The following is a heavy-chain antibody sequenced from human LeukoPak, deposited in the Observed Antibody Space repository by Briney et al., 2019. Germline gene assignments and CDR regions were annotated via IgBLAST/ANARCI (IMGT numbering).Heavy chain of an antibody. J-gene: IGHJ4*02. Sequence: GGSLRLSCTASGFTFSSYGMHCVRQAPGKGLEWVAVIWYDGSNKIYAESVKGRFTISRDNSKNTLYLQMNSLRAEDTAVYYCARDRSWGSQCYFDYWGQGTLVTVSS. CDR2: IWYDGSNK. CDR3: ARDRSWGSQCYFDY. V-gene: IGHV3-33*01. CDR1: GFTFSSYG. D-gene: IGHD7-27*01.